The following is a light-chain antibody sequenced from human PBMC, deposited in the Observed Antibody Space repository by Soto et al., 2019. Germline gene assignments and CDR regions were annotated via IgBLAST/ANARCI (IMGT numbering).Light chain of an antibody. CDR3: ETWDSNTRV. V-gene: IGLV4-60*03. J-gene: IGLJ2*01. CDR2: LEGSGSY. CDR1: SGHSSHI. Sequence: QSVLTQSSSASASLGSSVKLTCTLGSGHSSHIIAWHQQQPGKAPRYLMKLEGSGSYNKGSGVPDRFSGSSSGADRYLASYNLQSEDEADYYCETWDSNTRVFGGGTKLTVL.